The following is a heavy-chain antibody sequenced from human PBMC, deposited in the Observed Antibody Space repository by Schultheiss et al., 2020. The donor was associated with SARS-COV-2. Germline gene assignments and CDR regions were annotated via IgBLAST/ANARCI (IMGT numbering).Heavy chain of an antibody. J-gene: IGHJ6*02. CDR3: ARSGEPNYYYYGMDV. CDR2: IWYDGSNK. Sequence: GGSLRLSCAASGFTFSSYGMHWVRQAPGKGLEWVAVIWYDGSNKYYAETVKGRFTISRDNSKNTLYLQMNSLTAEDTAVYYCARSGEPNYYYYGMDVWGRGSTGTAAS. CDR1: GFTFSSYG. V-gene: IGHV3-30*19. D-gene: IGHD1-14*01.